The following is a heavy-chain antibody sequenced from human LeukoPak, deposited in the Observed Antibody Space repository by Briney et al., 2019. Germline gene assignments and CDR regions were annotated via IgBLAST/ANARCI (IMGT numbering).Heavy chain of an antibody. D-gene: IGHD5-24*01. CDR2: IYSGGST. V-gene: IGHV3-66*01. J-gene: IGHJ4*02. CDR3: AREGDGYNFDY. Sequence: HPGGSLRLSCAASEFTFSSYGMHWVRQAPGKGLEWVSVIYSGGSTYYADSVKGRFTISRDNSKNTLYLQMDSLRAEDTAVYYCAREGDGYNFDYWGQGTLVTVSS. CDR1: EFTFSSYG.